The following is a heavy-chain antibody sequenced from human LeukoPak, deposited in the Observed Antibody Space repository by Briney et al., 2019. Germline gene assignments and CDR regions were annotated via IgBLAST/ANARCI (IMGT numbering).Heavy chain of an antibody. CDR2: IYYSGST. CDR3: ARDQRKERLLWYFDL. D-gene: IGHD1-1*01. CDR1: GDSVSSGDYY. Sequence: SETLSLTCTVSGDSVSSGDYYWSWIRQPPGKGLEWIGYIYYSGSTYYNPSLKSRVTISVDTSKNQFSLKLSSVTAADTAVYYCARDQRKERLLWYFDLWGRGTLVTVSS. V-gene: IGHV4-30-4*01. J-gene: IGHJ2*01.